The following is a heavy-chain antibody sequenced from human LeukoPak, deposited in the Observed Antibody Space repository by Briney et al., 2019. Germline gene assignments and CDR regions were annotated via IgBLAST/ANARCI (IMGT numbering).Heavy chain of an antibody. V-gene: IGHV3-7*01. CDR1: EFTVSNHW. CDR3: ARGHYGMDV. CDR2: IKSDGGEK. Sequence: GGSLRLSRVASEFTVSNHWMTWIRQAPGKGLEWVANIKSDGGEKYYVDSVKGRFTISRDTAKNSVFLQMNSLRAEDTAVYYCARGHYGMDVWGQGATVTVSS. J-gene: IGHJ6*02.